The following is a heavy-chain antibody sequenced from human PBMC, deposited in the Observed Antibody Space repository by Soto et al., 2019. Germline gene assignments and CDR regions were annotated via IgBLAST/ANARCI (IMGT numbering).Heavy chain of an antibody. CDR3: TGGQHDLGMDV. J-gene: IGHJ6*02. CDR2: INHSGST. V-gene: IGHV4-34*01. CDR1: GGSFSGYY. Sequence: SETLSLTCAVYGGSFSGYYWSWIRQPPGRGLEWIGEINHSGSTNYNPSLKSRVTISVDTSKNQFSLKLSSVTAADTAVYYCTGGQHDLGMDVWGQGTTVTVSS. D-gene: IGHD6-13*01.